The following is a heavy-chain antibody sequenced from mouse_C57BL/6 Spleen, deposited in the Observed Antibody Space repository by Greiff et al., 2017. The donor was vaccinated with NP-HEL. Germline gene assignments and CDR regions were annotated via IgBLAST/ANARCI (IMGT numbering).Heavy chain of an antibody. CDR1: GYTFTSYW. J-gene: IGHJ1*03. CDR3: AIPITTVVGGYFDV. CDR2: IDPSDSET. V-gene: IGHV1-52*01. D-gene: IGHD1-1*01. Sequence: QVQLQQPGAELVRPGSSVKLSCKASGYTFTSYWMHWVKQRPIQGLEWIGNIDPSDSETHYNQKFKDKATLTVDKSSSTAYMQLSSLTSEDSAVYYCAIPITTVVGGYFDVWGTGTTVTVSS.